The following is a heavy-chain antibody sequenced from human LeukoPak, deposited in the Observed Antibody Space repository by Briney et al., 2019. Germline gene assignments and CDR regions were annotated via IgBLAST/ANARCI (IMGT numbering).Heavy chain of an antibody. D-gene: IGHD3-22*01. CDR3: AKATRYYDSSVNY. CDR2: ISSSGSTI. J-gene: IGHJ4*02. CDR1: GFTFSDYY. V-gene: IGHV3-11*01. Sequence: PGGSLRLSCAASGFTFSDYYMSWIRQAPGKGLEWVSYISSSGSTIYYADSVKGRFTISRDNAKNSLYLQMNSLRAEDTAVYYCAKATRYYDSSVNYWGQGTLVTVSS.